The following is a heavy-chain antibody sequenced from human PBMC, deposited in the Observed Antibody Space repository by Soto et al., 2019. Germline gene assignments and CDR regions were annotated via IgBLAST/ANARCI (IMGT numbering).Heavy chain of an antibody. CDR2: INIGGDST. D-gene: IGHD6-6*01. Sequence: PGGSLRLSCGVSGFAFSHYAMTWVRQAPGKGLEWVSAINIGGDSTYYADSVKGRFTISRDNSKNTLYLQMDSLSAEDTAVYYCTRGIAARPEDDYWGQGTLVTVSS. CDR3: TRGIAARPEDDY. CDR1: GFAFSHYA. V-gene: IGHV3-23*01. J-gene: IGHJ4*02.